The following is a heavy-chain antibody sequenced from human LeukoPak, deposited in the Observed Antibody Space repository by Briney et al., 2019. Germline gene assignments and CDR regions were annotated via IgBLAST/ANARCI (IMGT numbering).Heavy chain of an antibody. CDR3: ARYLRGNNAFDI. CDR2: IYHSGST. V-gene: IGHV4-38-2*01. D-gene: IGHD3-3*01. Sequence: SETLSPTCAVSGYSISSGYYWGWIRQPPGKGLEWIGSIYHSGSTYYNPSLKSRVTISVDTSKNQFSLKLSSVTAADTAVYYCARYLRGNNAFDIWGQGTMVTVSS. CDR1: GYSISSGYY. J-gene: IGHJ3*02.